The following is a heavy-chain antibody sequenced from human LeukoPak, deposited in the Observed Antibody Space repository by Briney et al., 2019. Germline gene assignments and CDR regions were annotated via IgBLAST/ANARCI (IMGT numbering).Heavy chain of an antibody. D-gene: IGHD3-22*01. V-gene: IGHV3-33*08. CDR3: ARGAKPFLYYYDSSVYTPFDY. Sequence: GGSLRLSCAASGFTFSSYGMHWVRQAPGKGLEWVAVIWYDGSNKYYADSVKGRFTISRDNSKNTLYLQMNSLRAEDTAVYYWARGAKPFLYYYDSSVYTPFDYGGQGPLVTVSS. CDR2: IWYDGSNK. J-gene: IGHJ4*02. CDR1: GFTFSSYG.